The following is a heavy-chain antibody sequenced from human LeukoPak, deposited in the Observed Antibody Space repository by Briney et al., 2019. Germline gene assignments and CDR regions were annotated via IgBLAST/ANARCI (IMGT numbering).Heavy chain of an antibody. CDR3: ARLGLSSSSKIDY. J-gene: IGHJ4*02. Sequence: SETLPLTCTVSGGSISSYYWSWIRQPPGKGLEWIAYIYYGGITNYNPSLKSRVTISVDTSKNQFSLKLSSVTAADTAVYYCARLGLSSSSKIDYWGQGTLVTVSS. CDR2: IYYGGIT. D-gene: IGHD6-6*01. CDR1: GGSISSYY. V-gene: IGHV4-59*08.